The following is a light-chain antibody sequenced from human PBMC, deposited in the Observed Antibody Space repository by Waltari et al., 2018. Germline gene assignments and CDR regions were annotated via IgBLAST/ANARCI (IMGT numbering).Light chain of an antibody. CDR2: EVP. CDR1: STDVAGYDH. V-gene: IGLV2-8*01. Sequence: QSALTQPPSASGSPGPSITLSCTGISTDVAGYDHVFWYQQHPGKATKHLIYEVPKRPSGVPDRFSGSKSDNTASLAVSGLQAEDEADYYCSSYAGGSSLMFGGGTKLTVL. CDR3: SSYAGGSSLM. J-gene: IGLJ3*02.